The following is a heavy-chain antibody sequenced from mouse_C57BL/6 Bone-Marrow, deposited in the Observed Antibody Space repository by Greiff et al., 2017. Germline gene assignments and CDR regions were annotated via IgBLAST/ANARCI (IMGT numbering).Heavy chain of an antibody. J-gene: IGHJ2*01. CDR2: INPSSGYT. CDR3: ACQLLRYYFDY. D-gene: IGHD1-1*01. CDR1: GYTFTSYW. Sequence: QVQLKQSGAELAKPGASVKLSCKASGYTFTSYWMHWVKQRPGQGLEWIGYINPSSGYTKYNQKFKDKATLTADKSSSTAYMQLSSLTYEDSAVYYCACQLLRYYFDYWGQGTTLTVSS. V-gene: IGHV1-7*01.